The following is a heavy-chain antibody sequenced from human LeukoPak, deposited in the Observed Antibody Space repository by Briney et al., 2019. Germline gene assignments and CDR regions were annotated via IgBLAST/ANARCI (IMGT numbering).Heavy chain of an antibody. J-gene: IGHJ4*02. D-gene: IGHD3-16*01. CDR1: GGSISSSSYY. CDR2: IYYSGST. V-gene: IGHV4-39*01. Sequence: SETLSLTCTVSGGSISSSSYYWGWIRQPPGKGLEWIGSIYYSGSTYYNPSLKSRVTISVDTSKNQFSLKLSSVTAADTAVYYCARRGGVGGFDYWGQGTLVTVSS. CDR3: ARRGGVGGFDY.